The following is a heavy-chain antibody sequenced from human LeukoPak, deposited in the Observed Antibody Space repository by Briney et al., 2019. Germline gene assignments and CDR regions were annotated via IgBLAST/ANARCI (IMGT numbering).Heavy chain of an antibody. CDR3: ARVLGYCSGGSCYSHFDS. CDR1: GFTFSSYS. J-gene: IGHJ4*02. CDR2: ITSSSSYI. D-gene: IGHD2-15*01. Sequence: GGSLRLSCAASGFTFSSYSITWVRQAPGKGVEWVSSITSSSSYIYYADSVKGRFTISRDNAKNSLYLQMNSLRAEDTAVYYCARVLGYCSGGSCYSHFDSWGQGTLVTVSS. V-gene: IGHV3-21*01.